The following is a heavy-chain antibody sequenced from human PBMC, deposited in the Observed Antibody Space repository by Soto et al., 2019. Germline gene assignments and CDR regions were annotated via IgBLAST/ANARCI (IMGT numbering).Heavy chain of an antibody. CDR1: GFTFSSYS. CDR3: ARWNDYYDCSGYYFSCDDAFDI. Sequence: GGSLRLSCAASGFTFSSYSMNWVRQAPGKGLEWVSSISSGSSYIYYADSGRGRFTISRDKGKNSLYLQMNNLRAEDKAVYYCARWNDYYDCSGYYFSCDDAFDIWGQGTMVTVSS. CDR2: ISSGSSYI. V-gene: IGHV3-21*03. D-gene: IGHD3-22*01. J-gene: IGHJ3*02.